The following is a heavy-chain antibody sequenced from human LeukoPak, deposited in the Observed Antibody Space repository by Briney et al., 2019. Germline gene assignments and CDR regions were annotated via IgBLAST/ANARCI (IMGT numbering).Heavy chain of an antibody. D-gene: IGHD2-2*01. Sequence: SGGSLRLSCAASGFTFSSYWMHWVRQAPGKGLVWVSRINSDGSSTSYADSVKGRFTISRDNAKNTLYLQMNSLRAEDTAMYYCARFRRLGYCSSTSCSSYYYGMDVWGQGTTVTVSS. CDR1: GFTFSSYW. V-gene: IGHV3-74*01. CDR2: INSDGSST. CDR3: ARFRRLGYCSSTSCSSYYYGMDV. J-gene: IGHJ6*02.